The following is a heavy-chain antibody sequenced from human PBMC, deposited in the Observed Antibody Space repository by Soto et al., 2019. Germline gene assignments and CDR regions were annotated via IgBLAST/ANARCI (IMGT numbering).Heavy chain of an antibody. CDR3: VHSRCGGDCLQSYSSHYYYGMDI. D-gene: IGHD2-21*02. J-gene: IGHJ6*02. CDR2: IYWDGDR. Sequence: QITLKESGPTLVKPTQTLTLTCTFSGFSLSTGGMGVGWIRQPPGKALEWLALIYWDGDRRYSPSLMNRLTIAKHTSKNQVVLTITNMDPVDTATYYCVHSRCGGDCLQSYSSHYYYGMDIWGQGTTVTVSS. CDR1: GFSLSTGGMG. V-gene: IGHV2-5*02.